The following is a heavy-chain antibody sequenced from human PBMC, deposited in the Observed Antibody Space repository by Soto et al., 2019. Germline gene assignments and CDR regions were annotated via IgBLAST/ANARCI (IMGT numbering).Heavy chain of an antibody. CDR2: IIPIFGTA. Sequence: GASVKVSCKASGGTFSSYAISWVRQAPGQGLEWMGGIIPIFGTANYAQKFQGRVTITADESTSTAYMELSSLRSEDTAVYYCASSFWSGYYLRNSWFDPWGQGTLVTVSS. D-gene: IGHD3-3*01. CDR1: GGTFSSYA. V-gene: IGHV1-69*13. J-gene: IGHJ5*02. CDR3: ASSFWSGYYLRNSWFDP.